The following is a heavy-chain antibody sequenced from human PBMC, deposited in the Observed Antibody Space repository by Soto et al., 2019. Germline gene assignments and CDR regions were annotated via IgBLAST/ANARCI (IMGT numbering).Heavy chain of an antibody. J-gene: IGHJ5*02. Sequence: EVQLVESGGGLVQPGGSLRLSCAASGFTFSSYSMNWVRQAPGKGLEWVSYISSSSSTIYYADSVKGRFTISRDNAKNSLYLQMNQRRDEDTAGYYCARGYDIWTGYYRGWFDPWGQGTLVTVSS. CDR3: ARGYDIWTGYYRGWFDP. D-gene: IGHD3-9*01. CDR2: ISSSSSTI. CDR1: GFTFSSYS. V-gene: IGHV3-48*02.